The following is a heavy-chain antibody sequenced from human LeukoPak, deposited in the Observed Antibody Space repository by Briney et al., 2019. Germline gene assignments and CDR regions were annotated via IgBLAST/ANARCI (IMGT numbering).Heavy chain of an antibody. CDR3: ARDISSSSWFPNWFDP. D-gene: IGHD6-13*01. J-gene: IGHJ5*02. Sequence: SETLSLTCTVSGGSISGYFWSWIRQPPGKGLEWIGYIYYSGSSGSTHYNPSLRSRVTISVDTSKNQFSLKLSSVTAADTAVYYCARDISSSSWFPNWFDPWGQGTLVTVSS. CDR1: GGSISGYF. V-gene: IGHV4-59*01. CDR2: IYYSGSSGST.